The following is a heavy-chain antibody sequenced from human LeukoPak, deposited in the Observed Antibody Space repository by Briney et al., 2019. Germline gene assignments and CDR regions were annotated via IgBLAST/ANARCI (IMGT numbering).Heavy chain of an antibody. CDR2: INPNSGGT. CDR1: GGTFSTFG. V-gene: IGHV1-2*02. CDR3: ARGYSYGYLRFDY. Sequence: GASVKVSCKASGGTFSTFGISWVRQAPGQGLEWMGWINPNSGGTNYAQKFQGRVTMTRDTSISTAYMELSRLRSDDTAVYYCARGYSYGYLRFDYWGQGTLVTVSS. J-gene: IGHJ4*02. D-gene: IGHD5-18*01.